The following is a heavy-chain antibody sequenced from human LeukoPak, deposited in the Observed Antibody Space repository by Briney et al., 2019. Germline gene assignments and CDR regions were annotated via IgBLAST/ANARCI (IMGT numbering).Heavy chain of an antibody. V-gene: IGHV3-7*01. J-gene: IGHJ4*02. CDR1: GFTFSDYY. D-gene: IGHD1-26*01. CDR3: ADPGVGY. CDR2: VKQNGSEE. Sequence: GGSLRLSCAASGFTFSDYYMSWVRQAPGKGLEWVANVKQNGSEETYIDSVKGRFIISRDNAKNSLSLQMNSLRGEDTTVYYCADPGVGYWGQGTLVTVSS.